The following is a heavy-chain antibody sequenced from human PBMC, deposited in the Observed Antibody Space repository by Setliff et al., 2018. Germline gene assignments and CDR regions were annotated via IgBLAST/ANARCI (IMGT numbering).Heavy chain of an antibody. CDR1: GYIFTRYR. Sequence: GASVKVSCKASGYIFTRYRITWVRQSPGQGLEWMGWISTRNDDTGYAQKFKGRVTLTTDTSTNTAYMERRSLRSDDTAVYYCARRSGDRGMTTGWPDDFDYWGRGTLVTVSS. CDR3: ARRSGDRGMTTGWPDDFDY. J-gene: IGHJ4*01. V-gene: IGHV1-18*01. D-gene: IGHD4-17*01. CDR2: ISTRNDDT.